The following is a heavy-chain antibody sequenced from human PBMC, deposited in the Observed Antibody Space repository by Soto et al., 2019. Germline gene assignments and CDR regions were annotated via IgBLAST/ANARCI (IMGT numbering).Heavy chain of an antibody. CDR3: TPDAFTPIALVRFDY. D-gene: IGHD2-15*01. V-gene: IGHV3-15*07. Sequence: GGSRRLSCAASDLTFANARMNWFRQAPGKGLEWVGRIKTRADGGTTDYAAPVKGRFAISRDDSKNMVYLQMNSLKTEDTAIYYSTPDAFTPIALVRFDYWGPGTLVAASS. CDR1: DLTFANAR. CDR2: IKTRADGGTT. J-gene: IGHJ4*01.